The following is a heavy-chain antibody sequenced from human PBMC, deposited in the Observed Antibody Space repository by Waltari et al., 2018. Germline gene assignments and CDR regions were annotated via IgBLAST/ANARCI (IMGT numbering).Heavy chain of an antibody. V-gene: IGHV1-2*02. D-gene: IGHD3-16*02. Sequence: QAQLMQSGAEVKQPGASVKVSYKASGYAFSGFYIHWVRQAPGQGLEWMGWINPNSGDTHHAQKFQDSVTLTRDTSITTTYLELSSLTSDDAAVYFCARDQYGGYPPNAFDLWGQGTKVTVSS. CDR2: INPNSGDT. CDR3: ARDQYGGYPPNAFDL. CDR1: GYAFSGFY. J-gene: IGHJ3*01.